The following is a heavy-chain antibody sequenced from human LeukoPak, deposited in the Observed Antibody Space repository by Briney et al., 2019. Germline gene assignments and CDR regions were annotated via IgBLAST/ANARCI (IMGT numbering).Heavy chain of an antibody. Sequence: GGSLRLPCAASGFTFSSYAMSWVRQAPGKGLEWVSAISGSGDNTYNADSVKGRFTISRDNSKNTLYLQMNSLRAEDTAVYYCAKVGVVVAASYYSDYWGQGTLVTVSS. CDR2: ISGSGDNT. D-gene: IGHD2-15*01. CDR3: AKVGVVVAASYYSDY. CDR1: GFTFSSYA. V-gene: IGHV3-23*01. J-gene: IGHJ4*02.